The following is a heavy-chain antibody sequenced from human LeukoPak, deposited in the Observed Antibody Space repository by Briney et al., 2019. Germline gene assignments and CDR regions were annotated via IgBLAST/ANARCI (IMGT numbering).Heavy chain of an antibody. V-gene: IGHV1-69*06. J-gene: IGHJ4*02. CDR2: IIPIFGTA. CDR3: ARVRSLRYFDWPYDY. D-gene: IGHD3-9*01. Sequence: GSSVKVSCKASGGTFSSYAISWVRQAPGQGLEWMGGIIPIFGTANYAQKFQGRVKITADKSTSTAYMELSSLRSEDTAVYYCARVRSLRYFDWPYDYWGQGTLVTVSS. CDR1: GGTFSSYA.